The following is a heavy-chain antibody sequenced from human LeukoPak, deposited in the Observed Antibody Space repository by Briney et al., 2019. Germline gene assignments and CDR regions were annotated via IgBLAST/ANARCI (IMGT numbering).Heavy chain of an antibody. CDR2: ISGSGGST. CDR3: AKDRDFWSGTPDY. J-gene: IGHJ4*02. CDR1: GFTFSSYA. V-gene: IGHV3-23*01. D-gene: IGHD3-3*01. Sequence: GGSLRLSCAASGFTFSSYAMSWVRQAPGKGPEWVSAISGSGGSTYYADSVKGWFTISRDNSKNTLYLQMNSLRAEDTAVYYCAKDRDFWSGTPDYWGQGTLVTVSS.